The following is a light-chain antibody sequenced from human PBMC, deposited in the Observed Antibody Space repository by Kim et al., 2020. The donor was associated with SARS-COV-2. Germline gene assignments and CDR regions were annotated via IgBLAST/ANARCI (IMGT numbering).Light chain of an antibody. V-gene: IGLV9-49*01. CDR3: GADHGSGSNFWG. Sequence: QPVLTQPPSASASLGASVTLTCTLSSGYSNYKVDWYQQRPGKGPRFVMRVGTGGIVGSKGDGIPDRFSVLGSGLNRYLTIKNIQEEDESDYHCGADHGSGSNFWGFGGGTQLTVL. CDR2: VGTGGIVG. CDR1: SGYSNYK. J-gene: IGLJ2*01.